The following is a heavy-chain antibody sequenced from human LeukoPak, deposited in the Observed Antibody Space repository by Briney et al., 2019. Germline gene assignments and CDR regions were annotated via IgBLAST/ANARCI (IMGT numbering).Heavy chain of an antibody. D-gene: IGHD2-15*01. CDR2: IYYSGST. J-gene: IGHJ4*02. CDR3: ARRARGPVDY. Sequence: SETLSLTCTVSGGSIRSYYWSWIRQPPGKGLGWSVYIYYSGSTNYNPCLKSRVTISVHTCKNQYSLKLSSVPAAATAVYYCARRARGPVDYWGQGTLVTVSS. CDR1: GGSIRSYY. V-gene: IGHV4-59*01.